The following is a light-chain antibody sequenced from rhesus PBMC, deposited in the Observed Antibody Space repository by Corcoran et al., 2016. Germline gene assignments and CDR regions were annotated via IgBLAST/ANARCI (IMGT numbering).Light chain of an antibody. J-gene: IGKJ4*01. CDR3: QHCYGAPLT. CDR2: KAS. Sequence: DIQMTQSPSSLSASVGDRVTITCRASEKGNNDLHWYQQKPGTSPKLLFYKASTLQSGVPSRVSGSGSGTDFTLTISSLQPEDFATYYCQHCYGAPLTFGGGTKVELQ. V-gene: IGKV1-74*01. CDR1: EKGNND.